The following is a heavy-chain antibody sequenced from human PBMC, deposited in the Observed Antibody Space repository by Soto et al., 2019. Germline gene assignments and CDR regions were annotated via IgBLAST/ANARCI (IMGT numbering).Heavy chain of an antibody. V-gene: IGHV3-23*01. CDR2: ISGSGGST. J-gene: IGHJ4*02. Sequence: GGSLRLSCAASGFTFSSYAMSWVRQAPGKGLEWVSAISGSGGSTYYADSVKGRFTISRDNSKNTLYLQMNSLRAEDTAVYYCARGFPIGAVVRYCSSTSCYFDYWGQGTLVTVSS. CDR1: GFTFSSYA. D-gene: IGHD2-2*01. CDR3: ARGFPIGAVVRYCSSTSCYFDY.